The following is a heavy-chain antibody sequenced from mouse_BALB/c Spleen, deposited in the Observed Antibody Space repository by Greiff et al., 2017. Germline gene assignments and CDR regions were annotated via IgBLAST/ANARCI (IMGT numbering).Heavy chain of an antibody. V-gene: IGHV1-54*01. CDR3: ARSDDYNAMDY. CDR1: GYAFTNYL. D-gene: IGHD2-3*01. Sequence: QVQLQQSGAELVRPGTSVKVSCKASGYAFTNYLIEWVKQRPGQGLEWIGVINPGSGGTNYNEKFKGKATLTADKSSSTAYMQLSSLTSDDSAVYFCARSDDYNAMDYWGQGTSVTVSS. J-gene: IGHJ4*01. CDR2: INPGSGGT.